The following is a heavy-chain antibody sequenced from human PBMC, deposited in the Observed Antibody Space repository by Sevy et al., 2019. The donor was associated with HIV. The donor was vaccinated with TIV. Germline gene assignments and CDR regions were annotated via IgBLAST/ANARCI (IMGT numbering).Heavy chain of an antibody. Sequence: GGSLRLSCAASGFTFSSYAMSWVRQAPGKGLEWVSAISGSGGSTYYADSVKGRFTISRDNSKNTLYLQMNSLRAEDTAVYYCATLGRALWLPGSYFDYWGQGTLVTVSS. CDR3: ATLGRALWLPGSYFDY. CDR2: ISGSGGST. CDR1: GFTFSSYA. J-gene: IGHJ4*02. D-gene: IGHD5-18*01. V-gene: IGHV3-23*01.